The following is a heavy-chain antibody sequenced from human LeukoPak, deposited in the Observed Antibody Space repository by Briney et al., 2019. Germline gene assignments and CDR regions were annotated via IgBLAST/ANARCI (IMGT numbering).Heavy chain of an antibody. CDR2: IGAYNGNT. J-gene: IGHJ4*02. D-gene: IGHD4-17*01. CDR3: ARDRPADYGDIFHFDY. Sequence: ASVKVSCKASGYTFTSYGISWVRQAPGQGLEWMGWIGAYNGNTNYAQKLQGRVTMTTDTSTSTAYMELRSLRSDDTAVYYCARDRPADYGDIFHFDYWGQGTLVTVSS. V-gene: IGHV1-18*01. CDR1: GYTFTSYG.